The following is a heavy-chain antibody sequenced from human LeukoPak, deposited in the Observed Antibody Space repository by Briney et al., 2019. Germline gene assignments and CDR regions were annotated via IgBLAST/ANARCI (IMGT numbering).Heavy chain of an antibody. CDR3: ARRRIAVAGSFDY. Sequence: SETLSLTCTVSSGSISSSSYYWGWIRQPPGKGLEWIGSIYYSGSTYYNPSLKSRVTISVDTSKNQFSLKLSSVTAADTAVYYCARRRIAVAGSFDYWGQGTLVTVSS. J-gene: IGHJ4*02. D-gene: IGHD6-19*01. CDR2: IYYSGST. CDR1: SGSISSSSYY. V-gene: IGHV4-39*07.